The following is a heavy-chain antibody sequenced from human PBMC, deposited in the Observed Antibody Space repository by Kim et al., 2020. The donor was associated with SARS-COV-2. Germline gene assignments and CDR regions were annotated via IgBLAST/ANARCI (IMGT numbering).Heavy chain of an antibody. V-gene: IGHV4-38-2*02. J-gene: IGHJ5*02. CDR2: IYHSGST. D-gene: IGHD6-19*01. CDR1: GYSISSGYY. CDR3: ARVRVWKEQWLVPVSPWFDP. Sequence: SETLSLTCTVSGYSISSGYYWGWIRQPPGKGLEWIGSIYHSGSTYYTPSLKSRVTISVDTSKNQFSLKLSSVTAADTAVYYCARVRVWKEQWLVPVSPWFDPWGQGTLVSVCS.